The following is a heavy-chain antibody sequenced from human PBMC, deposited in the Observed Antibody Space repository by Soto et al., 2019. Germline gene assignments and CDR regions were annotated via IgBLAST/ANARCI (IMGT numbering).Heavy chain of an antibody. Sequence: GGSLRLSCAASGFTFSSYGMHWVRQAPGKGLEWVAVISYDGSNKYYADSVKGRFTISRDNSKNTLYLQMNSLRAEDTAVYYCAKVVRGILRYFDWFGGGMDVWGQGTTVTVSS. CDR1: GFTFSSYG. D-gene: IGHD3-9*01. CDR3: AKVVRGILRYFDWFGGGMDV. V-gene: IGHV3-30*18. CDR2: ISYDGSNK. J-gene: IGHJ6*02.